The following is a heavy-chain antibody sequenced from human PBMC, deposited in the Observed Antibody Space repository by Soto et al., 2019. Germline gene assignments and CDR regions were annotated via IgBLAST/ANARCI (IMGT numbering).Heavy chain of an antibody. D-gene: IGHD3-22*01. J-gene: IGHJ4*02. V-gene: IGHV4-30-4*01. Sequence: SETLSLTCTVSGGSISSGDYYWSWIRQPPGKGLEWIGYIYYSGSTYYNPSLKSRVTISVDTSKNQFSLKLSSVTAADTAVYYCARSLWERPSYYYDSSGYYQWGQGTLVTVSS. CDR2: IYYSGST. CDR1: GGSISSGDYY. CDR3: ARSLWERPSYYYDSSGYYQ.